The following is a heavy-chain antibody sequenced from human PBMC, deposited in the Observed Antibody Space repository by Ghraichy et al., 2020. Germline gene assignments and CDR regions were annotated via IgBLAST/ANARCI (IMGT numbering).Heavy chain of an antibody. Sequence: SETLSLTCAVYGGSFSGYYWSWIRQPPGKGLEWIGEINHSGSTNYNPSLKSRVTISVDTSKNQFSLKLGSVTAADTAVYYCARNQLRYFDWSPTSGWDKYYFDYWGQGTLVTVSS. CDR2: INHSGST. V-gene: IGHV4-34*01. D-gene: IGHD3-9*01. CDR3: ARNQLRYFDWSPTSGWDKYYFDY. J-gene: IGHJ4*02. CDR1: GGSFSGYY.